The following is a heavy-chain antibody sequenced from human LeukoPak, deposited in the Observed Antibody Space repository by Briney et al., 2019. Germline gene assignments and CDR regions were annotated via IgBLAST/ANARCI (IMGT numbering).Heavy chain of an antibody. CDR2: ISHIGST. CDR3: ARDRISVNALDM. CDR1: GASITGHY. Sequence: PSETLSLTCAVSGASITGHYLTWIRQPPGNGLEWIGYISHIGSTNYHPSLKSRVTISVDTSRNQFSLKLTSVTAADTALYYCARDRISVNALDMWGQGTMVTVSS. J-gene: IGHJ3*02. V-gene: IGHV4-59*11. D-gene: IGHD2-8*01.